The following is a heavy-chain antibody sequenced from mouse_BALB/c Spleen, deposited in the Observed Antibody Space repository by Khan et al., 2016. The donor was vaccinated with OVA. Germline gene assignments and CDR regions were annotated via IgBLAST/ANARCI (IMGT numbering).Heavy chain of an antibody. J-gene: IGHJ2*01. CDR2: ISYSGVT. Sequence: EVQLQESGPGLVKPSQSLSLTCTVTGYSITSGYAWNWIRQFPGNKLEWMGYISYSGVTSYPPSLKRRISITRDTSKNQFFLQLNSVTTEDTATYYCARGNYYGYYFDYWGQGTTLTVSS. CDR3: ARGNYYGYYFDY. V-gene: IGHV3-2*02. D-gene: IGHD1-1*01. CDR1: GYSITSGYA.